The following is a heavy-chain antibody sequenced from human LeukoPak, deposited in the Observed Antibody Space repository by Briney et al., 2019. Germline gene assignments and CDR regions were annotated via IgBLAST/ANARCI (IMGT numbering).Heavy chain of an antibody. D-gene: IGHD2-2*01. J-gene: IGHJ3*02. CDR2: IYYSGST. CDR3: ARLGYCSSTSCYGGAFDI. CDR1: GGSISSYY. V-gene: IGHV4-59*08. Sequence: SETLSLTCTVSGGSISSYYWSRIRQPPGKGLEWIGYIYYSGSTNYNPSLKSRVTISVDTSKNQFSLKLSSVTAADTAVYYCARLGYCSSTSCYGGAFDIWGQGTMVTVSS.